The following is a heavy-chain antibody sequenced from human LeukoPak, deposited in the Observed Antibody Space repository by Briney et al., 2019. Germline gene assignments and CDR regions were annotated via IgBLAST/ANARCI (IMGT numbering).Heavy chain of an antibody. CDR3: ARDRSRPGYYYYYGMDL. CDR1: GFTFSSYA. J-gene: IGHJ6*02. V-gene: IGHV3-30-3*01. CDR2: ISYDGSNK. Sequence: GGSLRLSCAASGFTFSSYAMHWVRQAPGKGLEWVAVISYDGSNKYYADSVKGRFTISRDNSKNTLYLQMNRLRAEDTAVYYCARDRSRPGYYYYYGMDLWGQGTTVTVSS.